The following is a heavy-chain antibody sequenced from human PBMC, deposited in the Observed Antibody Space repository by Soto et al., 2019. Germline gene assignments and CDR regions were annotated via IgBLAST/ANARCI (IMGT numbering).Heavy chain of an antibody. Sequence: QITLKESGPPRVKPTQTLTLTCNFSGFSLSTSGVGVAWLRQPPGKALEWLAVIYWDDDKRYSPSLKNRLTIYKDTSKNQVVLTMTSMDPADTAKYFCAHRGYMSGNWDQGYLDYWGPGILIAVSS. CDR3: AHRGYMSGNWDQGYLDY. D-gene: IGHD7-27*01. J-gene: IGHJ4*02. CDR2: IYWDDDK. V-gene: IGHV2-5*02. CDR1: GFSLSTSGVG.